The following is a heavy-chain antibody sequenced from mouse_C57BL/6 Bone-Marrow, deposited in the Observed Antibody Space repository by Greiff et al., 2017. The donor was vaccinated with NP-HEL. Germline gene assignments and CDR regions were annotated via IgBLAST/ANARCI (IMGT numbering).Heavy chain of an antibody. D-gene: IGHD3-2*02. CDR3: ARGTAQALYAMDY. CDR1: GYTFTDYY. CDR2: IYPGSGNT. V-gene: IGHV1-76*01. J-gene: IGHJ4*01. Sequence: QVQLQQSGAELVRPGASVKLSCKASGYTFTDYYINWVKQRPGQGLEWIARIYPGSGNTYYNEKFKGKATLTAEKSSSTAYMQLSSLTSEDSAVYFCARGTAQALYAMDYWGQGTSVTVSS.